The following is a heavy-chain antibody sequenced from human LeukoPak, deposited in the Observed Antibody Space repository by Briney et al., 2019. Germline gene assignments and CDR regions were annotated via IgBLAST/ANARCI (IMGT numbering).Heavy chain of an antibody. V-gene: IGHV3-23*01. J-gene: IGHJ6*03. CDR2: ISGSGGYT. D-gene: IGHD3-10*01. CDR1: KFTFSTFS. Sequence: PGGSLRLSCAASKFTFSTFSMSWVRQAPGKGLEWVSSISGSGGYTYYADSVKGRFTISRDNSKNTLFLQMNSLIAEATAVDDCAGGGFGEAYYYYYYMDVWGKGTTVTVSS. CDR3: AGGGFGEAYYYYYYMDV.